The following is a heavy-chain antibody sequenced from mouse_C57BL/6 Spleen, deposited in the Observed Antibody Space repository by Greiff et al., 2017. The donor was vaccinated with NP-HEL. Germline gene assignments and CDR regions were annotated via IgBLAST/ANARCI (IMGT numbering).Heavy chain of an antibody. V-gene: IGHV5-12*01. CDR2: ISNGGGST. CDR1: GFTFSDYY. CDR3: ARRDYDYDGGYFDV. Sequence: EVQGVESGGGLVQPGGSLKLSCAASGFTFSDYYMYWVRQTPEKRLEWVAYISNGGGSTYYPDTVKGRFTISRDNAKNTLYLQMSRLKSEDTAMYYCARRDYDYDGGYFDVWGTGTTVTVSS. J-gene: IGHJ1*03. D-gene: IGHD2-4*01.